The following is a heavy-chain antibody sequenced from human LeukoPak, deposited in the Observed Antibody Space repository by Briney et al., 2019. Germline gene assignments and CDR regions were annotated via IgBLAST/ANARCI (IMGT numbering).Heavy chain of an antibody. Sequence: GGSLRLSCEASGFTFSYYAMSWVRQAPGKGLEWVCRIKSKSDGGTTEDAAPVKGRFTISRDDSKNTLYLQMNRLKTEDTAVYYCTTDLIVVVPAALDAFDIWGQGTMVTVSS. CDR2: IKSKSDGGTT. CDR1: GFTFSYYA. J-gene: IGHJ3*02. CDR3: TTDLIVVVPAALDAFDI. D-gene: IGHD2-2*01. V-gene: IGHV3-15*01.